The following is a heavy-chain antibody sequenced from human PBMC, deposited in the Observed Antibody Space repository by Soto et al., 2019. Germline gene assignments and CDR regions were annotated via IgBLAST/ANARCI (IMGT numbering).Heavy chain of an antibody. D-gene: IGHD2-2*01. Sequence: WGSLRLSCAAYGFTFSSYWMSWVRQAPGKGLEWVAKIKQDGSEKYYVDSVKGRFTISGDNAKNSLYLQMNSLRAEDTAVYYCAIAIVPAAMAFDAFDIWGQGTMVTVSS. CDR3: AIAIVPAAMAFDAFDI. V-gene: IGHV3-7*01. J-gene: IGHJ3*02. CDR2: IKQDGSEK. CDR1: GFTFSSYW.